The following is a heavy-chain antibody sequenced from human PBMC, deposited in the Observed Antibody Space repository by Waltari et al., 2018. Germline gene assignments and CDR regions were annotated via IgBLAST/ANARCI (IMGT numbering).Heavy chain of an antibody. CDR3: AKDFGAIRYCSSTSCPIYYYYYMDV. CDR1: GFTFSSYG. D-gene: IGHD2-2*01. J-gene: IGHJ6*03. V-gene: IGHV3-30*02. Sequence: QVQLVESGGGVVQPGGSLRLSCAASGFTFSSYGMHWVRQAQGKGLEGVAFIRYDGSNKYYADSVKGRFTISRDNSKNTLYLQMNSLRAEDTAVYYCAKDFGAIRYCSSTSCPIYYYYYMDVWGKGTTVTISS. CDR2: IRYDGSNK.